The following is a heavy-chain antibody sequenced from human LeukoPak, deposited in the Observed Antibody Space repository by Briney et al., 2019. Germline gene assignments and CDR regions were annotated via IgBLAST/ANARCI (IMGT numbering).Heavy chain of an antibody. CDR3: AKALSYGAKSMFDY. CDR2: ISYDESDI. V-gene: IGHV3-30*18. J-gene: IGHJ4*02. D-gene: IGHD4-23*01. CDR1: GFSFSGYG. Sequence: GGSLRLSCAASGFSFSGYGMHWVRQTPGKGLEWVAVISYDESDIYYADSVKGRFTISRDNSQNTLHLQMSSLRPEDTAVYFCAKALSYGAKSMFDYWGQGTLVTVSS.